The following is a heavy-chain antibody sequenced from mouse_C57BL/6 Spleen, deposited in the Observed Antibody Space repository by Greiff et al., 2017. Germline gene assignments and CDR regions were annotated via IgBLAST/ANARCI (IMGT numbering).Heavy chain of an antibody. CDR3: TKDYSGRPGYFDV. D-gene: IGHD1-1*01. CDR1: GFNIKDDY. Sequence: EVKLVESGAELVRPGASVKLSCTASGFNIKDDYMHWVKQRPEQGLEWIGWIAPENGDTEYASKFQGKATITADTSSNTAYLQLSSLTSEDTAVYYCTKDYSGRPGYFDVWGTGTTVTVSS. CDR2: IAPENGDT. J-gene: IGHJ1*03. V-gene: IGHV14-4*01.